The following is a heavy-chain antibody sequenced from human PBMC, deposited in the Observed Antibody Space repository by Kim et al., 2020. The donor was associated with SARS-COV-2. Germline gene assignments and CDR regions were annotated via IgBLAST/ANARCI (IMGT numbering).Heavy chain of an antibody. J-gene: IGHJ1*01. D-gene: IGHD6-6*01. CDR2: INAGNGNT. Sequence: ASVKVSCKASGYTFTSYAMHWVRQAPGQRLEWMGWINAGNGNTKYSQKFQGRVTITRDTSASTAYMELSSLRSEDTAVYYCARDTRGREGSSSKYFQHWGQGTLVTVSA. CDR3: ARDTRGREGSSSKYFQH. V-gene: IGHV1-3*01. CDR1: GYTFTSYA.